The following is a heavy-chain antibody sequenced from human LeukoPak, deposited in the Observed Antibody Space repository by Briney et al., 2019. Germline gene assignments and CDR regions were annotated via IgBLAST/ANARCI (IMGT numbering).Heavy chain of an antibody. CDR1: GGSISSYY. V-gene: IGHV4-59*08. CDR3: ASRESYYYYGMDV. Sequence: PSGTLSLTCSVSGGSISSYYWNWIRQPPGKGLEWIGYIYYTGSTDYNPSLKSRVTISIDTAKNQFSLKLSSVTAADTAVYYCASRESYYYYGMDVWGQGTTVIVSS. J-gene: IGHJ6*02. D-gene: IGHD3-10*01. CDR2: IYYTGST.